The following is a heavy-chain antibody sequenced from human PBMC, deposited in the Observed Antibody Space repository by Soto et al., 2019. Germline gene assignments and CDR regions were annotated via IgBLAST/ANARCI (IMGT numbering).Heavy chain of an antibody. CDR2: IYYSGST. Sequence: SETLSLTCTVSGGSTSSSSYYWGWIRQPPGKGLEWIGSIYYSGSTYYNPSLKSRVTISVDTSKNQFSLKLSSVTAADTAVYYCARGIAVAGISYGMDVWGQGTTVTVSS. J-gene: IGHJ6*02. V-gene: IGHV4-39*01. D-gene: IGHD6-19*01. CDR1: GGSTSSSSYY. CDR3: ARGIAVAGISYGMDV.